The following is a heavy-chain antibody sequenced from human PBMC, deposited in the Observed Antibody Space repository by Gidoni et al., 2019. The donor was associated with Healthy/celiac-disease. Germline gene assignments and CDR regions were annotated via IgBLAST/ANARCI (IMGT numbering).Heavy chain of an antibody. CDR1: GFPFGDYA. J-gene: IGHJ4*02. V-gene: IGHV3-49*04. D-gene: IGHD6-13*01. CDR3: TRDTGIAAAGTFDY. CDR2: IRSKAYGGTT. Sequence: EVQLVESGGGLVQPGRSLSLSCTASGFPFGDYAMSWVRQAPGKGLEWVGFIRSKAYGGTTEYAASVKGRFTISRDDSKSIAYLQMNSLKTEDTAVYYCTRDTGIAAAGTFDYWGQGTLVTVSS.